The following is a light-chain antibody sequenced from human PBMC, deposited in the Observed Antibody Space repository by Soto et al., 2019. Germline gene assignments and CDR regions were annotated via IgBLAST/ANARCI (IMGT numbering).Light chain of an antibody. J-gene: IGKJ1*01. CDR2: DAC. Sequence: DIQMTQSPSTLSASVGDRATITCRASQSISSWLAWYQQKPGKPPKRLIYDACSLESGVQSRFSGSGSATEFTLTIRSLQPDDFATYYCQHYNSYSEAFGQGTKVDIK. V-gene: IGKV1-5*01. CDR1: QSISSW. CDR3: QHYNSYSEA.